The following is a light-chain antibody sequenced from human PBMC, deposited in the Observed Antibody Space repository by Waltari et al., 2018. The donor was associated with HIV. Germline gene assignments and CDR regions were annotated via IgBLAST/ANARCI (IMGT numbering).Light chain of an antibody. V-gene: IGKV3-11*01. CDR3: QQRSNWPPEIT. CDR2: DAS. Sequence: EIVLTQSPATLSLSPGERATLSCRASQSVSSYLAWYQQKPGQAPRLLIYDASSRATGIPARFSGSGSGTDFTLTISSLEPEDSAVYYCQQRSNWPPEITFGQGTRLEIK. CDR1: QSVSSY. J-gene: IGKJ5*01.